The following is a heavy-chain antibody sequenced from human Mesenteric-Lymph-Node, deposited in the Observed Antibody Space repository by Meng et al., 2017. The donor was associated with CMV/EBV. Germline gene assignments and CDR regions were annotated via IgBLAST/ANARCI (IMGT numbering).Heavy chain of an antibody. CDR1: GFTFSSYW. CDR3: ARDYYDFWSGYYQYGMDV. CDR2: INSDGSCT. Sequence: GESLKISCAASGFTFSSYWMHWVRQAPGKGLVWVSRINSDGSCTSYADSVKGRFTISRDNAKNTLYLQMNSLRAEDTAVYYCARDYYDFWSGYYQYGMDVWGQGTTVTVSS. J-gene: IGHJ6*02. V-gene: IGHV3-74*01. D-gene: IGHD3-3*01.